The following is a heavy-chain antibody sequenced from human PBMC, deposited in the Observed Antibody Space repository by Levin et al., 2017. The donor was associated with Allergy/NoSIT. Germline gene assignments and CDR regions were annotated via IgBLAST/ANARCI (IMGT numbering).Heavy chain of an antibody. CDR2: INWNGGST. D-gene: IGHD5-12*01. J-gene: IGHJ4*02. V-gene: IGHV3-20*04. Sequence: GESLKISCAASGFTFDDYGMSWVRQAPGKGLEWVSGINWNGGSTGYADSVKGRFTISRDNAKNSLYLQMNSLRAEDTALYYCARYLGYSGYDVNYFDYWGQGTLVTVSS. CDR3: ARYLGYSGYDVNYFDY. CDR1: GFTFDDYG.